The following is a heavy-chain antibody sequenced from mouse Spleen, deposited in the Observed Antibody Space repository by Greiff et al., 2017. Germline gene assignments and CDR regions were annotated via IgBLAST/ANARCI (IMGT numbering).Heavy chain of an antibody. V-gene: IGHV14-4*01. Sequence: VQLKESGAELVRPGASVKLSCTASGFNIKDDYMHWVKQRPEQGLEWIGWIDPENGDTEYASKFQGKATITADTSSNTAYLQLSSLTSEDTAVYYCTRGDRYFDVWGAGTTVTVSS. CDR1: GFNIKDDY. D-gene: IGHD3-3*01. CDR2: IDPENGDT. CDR3: TRGDRYFDV. J-gene: IGHJ1*01.